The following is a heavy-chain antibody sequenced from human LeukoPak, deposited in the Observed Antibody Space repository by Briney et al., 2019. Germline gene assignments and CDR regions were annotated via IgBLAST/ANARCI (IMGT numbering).Heavy chain of an antibody. CDR1: GGSISGYY. V-gene: IGHV4-59*08. CDR2: IYYSGST. CDR3: ARHYVFVYGGSSSDS. D-gene: IGHD2-8*01. Sequence: PSETLSLTCSVSGGSISGYYWSWIRQPPGKGLEWIGYIYYSGSTNYNPSLKSRITISGDTSKNQFSLKLSSVTAADTAVYYCARHYVFVYGGSSSDSWRQGTLASVSS. J-gene: IGHJ4*02.